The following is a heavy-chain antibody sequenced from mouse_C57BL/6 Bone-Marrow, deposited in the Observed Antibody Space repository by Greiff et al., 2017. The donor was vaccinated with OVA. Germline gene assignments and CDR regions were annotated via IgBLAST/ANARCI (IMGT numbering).Heavy chain of an antibody. CDR2: LSSDGSN. D-gene: IGHD1-1*01. CDR3: ARDNYGSSYYFDY. CDR1: GYSITSGYY. J-gene: IGHJ2*01. Sequence: EVKLQESGPGLVKPSQSLSLTCSVTGYSITSGYYWNWIRQFPGNKLEWMGYLSSDGSNNYNPSLKNRISITRDTSKNQFFQKLNSVTNEDTSTYYSARDNYGSSYYFDYWWQGTTRKVYS. V-gene: IGHV3-6*01.